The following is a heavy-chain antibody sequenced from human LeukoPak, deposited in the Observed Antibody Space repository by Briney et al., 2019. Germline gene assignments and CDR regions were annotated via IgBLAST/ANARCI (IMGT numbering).Heavy chain of an antibody. CDR3: AREVIAAHNWFDP. D-gene: IGHD6-6*01. V-gene: IGHV4-4*08. Sequence: SETLSLTCTVSGGSISSYYWSWIRQPPGKGLEWIGYIYSSGSTTYNPSLKSRVTISLDTSKNQFSLKLSSVTAADTAVYYCAREVIAAHNWFDPWGQGTLVTVSS. J-gene: IGHJ5*02. CDR1: GGSISSYY. CDR2: IYSSGST.